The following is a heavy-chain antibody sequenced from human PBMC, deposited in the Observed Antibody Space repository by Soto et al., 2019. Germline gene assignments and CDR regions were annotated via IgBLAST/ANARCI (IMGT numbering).Heavy chain of an antibody. J-gene: IGHJ6*02. CDR2: VIPIFGTP. V-gene: IGHV1-69*01. CDR3: ARAQGGSSSLDIYYYYYYGMDG. D-gene: IGHD2-15*01. CDR1: GGTFSTYA. Sequence: QVQLVQSGAEVKKPGSSVKVSCKAPGGTFSTYAISWVRQAPGPGLEWMGGVIPIFGTPKYAQKFQGRVTITADESTSTGYMELRSLRSEDTAVYYCARAQGGSSSLDIYYYYYYGMDGWGQGTTVTVSS.